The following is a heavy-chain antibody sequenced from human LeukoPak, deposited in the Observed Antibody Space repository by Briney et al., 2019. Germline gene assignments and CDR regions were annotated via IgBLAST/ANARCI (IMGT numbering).Heavy chain of an antibody. V-gene: IGHV3-7*01. D-gene: IGHD3-10*01. Sequence: GGSLRLSCAASGFTFSSYAMHWVRQAPGKGLEWVADISQDGSGKYYADSVKGRFTISRDNAENSLYLQMSSVRAEDTAVYYCARILRGGDFDYWGQGTLVTVSS. CDR2: ISQDGSGK. J-gene: IGHJ4*02. CDR3: ARILRGGDFDY. CDR1: GFTFSSYA.